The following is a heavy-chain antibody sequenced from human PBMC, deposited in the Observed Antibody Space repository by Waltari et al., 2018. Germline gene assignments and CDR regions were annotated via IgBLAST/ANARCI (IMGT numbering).Heavy chain of an antibody. D-gene: IGHD6-13*01. CDR3: ASSNGRAG. J-gene: IGHJ4*02. CDR1: GFPFSSYW. Sequence: EVQLVQSGGGLVQPGGSLRLSCVVSGFPFSSYWMHWVRQAPGKGLVYGSRSDSEGSSTIYADSVKGRFTISRDNAKNTLYLQMNSLGAEDTAVYYCASSNGRAGWGQGTLVTVSS. CDR2: SDSEGSST. V-gene: IGHV3-74*01.